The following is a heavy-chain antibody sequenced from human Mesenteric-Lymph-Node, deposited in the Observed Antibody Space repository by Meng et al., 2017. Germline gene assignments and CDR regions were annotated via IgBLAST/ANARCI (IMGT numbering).Heavy chain of an antibody. CDR1: GGIFSSYA. V-gene: IGHV1-69*05. CDR2: IIPIFGTA. CDR3: ARGPEIYCSSTSCTRDGMDV. D-gene: IGHD2-2*01. J-gene: IGHJ6*02. Sequence: SVKVSCKASGGIFSSYAISWVRQAPGQGLEWMGGIIPIFGTANYAQKFQGRVTITTDESTSTAYMELSSLRSEDTAVYYCARGPEIYCSSTSCTRDGMDVWGQGTTVTVSS.